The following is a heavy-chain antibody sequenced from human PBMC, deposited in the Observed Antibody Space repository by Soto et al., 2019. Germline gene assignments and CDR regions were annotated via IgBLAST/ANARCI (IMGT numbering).Heavy chain of an antibody. V-gene: IGHV4-31*03. CDR2: IYYSGST. CDR3: ARSQIGQYCSGGSCYTEPIYYFDY. J-gene: IGHJ4*02. D-gene: IGHD2-15*01. Sequence: SETLSLTCTVSGGSISSGGYYWSWICQHPGKGLEWIGYIYYSGSTYYNPSLKSRVTISVDTSKNQFSLKLSSVTAEDTAVYYCARSQIGQYCSGGSCYTEPIYYFDYWGQGTLVTVSS. CDR1: GGSISSGGYY.